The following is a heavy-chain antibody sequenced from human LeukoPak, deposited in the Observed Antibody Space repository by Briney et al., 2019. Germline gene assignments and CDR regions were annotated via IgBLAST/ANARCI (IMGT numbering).Heavy chain of an antibody. Sequence: GGSLRLSCAASGFTFSSYAMHWVRQAPGKGLEWVALIPYDGSNKYYADSVKGRFTVSRDNSKNTLYLQMNSLRAEDTAVYYCVRGAYSSSWLNFDYWGQGALVTVSS. CDR3: VRGAYSSSWLNFDY. J-gene: IGHJ4*02. CDR2: IPYDGSNK. CDR1: GFTFSSYA. D-gene: IGHD6-13*01. V-gene: IGHV3-30*04.